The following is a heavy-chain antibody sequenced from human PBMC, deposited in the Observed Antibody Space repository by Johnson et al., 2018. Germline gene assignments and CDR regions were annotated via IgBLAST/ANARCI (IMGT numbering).Heavy chain of an antibody. CDR2: ISYDGSNK. J-gene: IGHJ6*03. Sequence: QVQLVQSGGGVVQPGRSLRLSCAASGFTFSSYGMHWVRQAPGKGLEWVAVISYDGSNKYYADSVKGRFTISRDNSKNTLYLQMNSLRAEDPAVYYCAKDIEWEPDYYYYYMDVWGKGTTVTVSS. CDR1: GFTFSSYG. D-gene: IGHD1-26*01. V-gene: IGHV3-30*18. CDR3: AKDIEWEPDYYYYYMDV.